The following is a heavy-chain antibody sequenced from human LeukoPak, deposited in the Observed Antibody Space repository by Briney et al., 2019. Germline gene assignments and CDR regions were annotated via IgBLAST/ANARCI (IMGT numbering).Heavy chain of an antibody. J-gene: IGHJ4*02. CDR3: ARGPKRTCTSCYWNY. D-gene: IGHD2-2*01. CDR2: ISSSGSTI. CDR1: GFTFSDYY. Sequence: PGGSLRLSCAASGFTFSDYYMSWVRQAPGKGLEWVSYISSSGSTIYYADSVKGRFTISSDNAKNSLYLQMNSLRAEDTAVYYCARGPKRTCTSCYWNYWGQGTLVTVSS. V-gene: IGHV3-11*01.